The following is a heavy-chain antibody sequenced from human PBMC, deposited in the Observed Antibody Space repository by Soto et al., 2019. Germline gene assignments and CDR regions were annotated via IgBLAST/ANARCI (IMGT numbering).Heavy chain of an antibody. CDR1: GGSVSSQY. CDR3: AKITMIVVVIKAYFDY. J-gene: IGHJ4*02. V-gene: IGHV4-4*07. CDR2: IYNGGIP. D-gene: IGHD3-22*01. Sequence: PSETLSLTCTVSGGSVSSQYWSWIRQPAGKGLEWIGRIYNGGIPLIHPSLESRVALSPDTSKNQFSLTLSSVTAEDTAVYYCAKITMIVVVIKAYFDYWGQGTLVTVSS.